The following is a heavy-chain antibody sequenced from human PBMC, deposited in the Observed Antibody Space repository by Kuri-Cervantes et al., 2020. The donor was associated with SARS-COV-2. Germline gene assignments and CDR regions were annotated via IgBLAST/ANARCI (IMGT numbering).Heavy chain of an antibody. Sequence: SETLSLTCTVSGGTISSGGYYWVWLRQPPGKGLEFIGTIYYDGRSYYNTSLKSRVTISVDTSKNQFSLKLSSVTAADTAVYYCARHDYWGQGTLVTVSS. CDR1: GGTISSGGYY. V-gene: IGHV4-39*01. CDR3: ARHDY. J-gene: IGHJ4*02. CDR2: IYYDGRS.